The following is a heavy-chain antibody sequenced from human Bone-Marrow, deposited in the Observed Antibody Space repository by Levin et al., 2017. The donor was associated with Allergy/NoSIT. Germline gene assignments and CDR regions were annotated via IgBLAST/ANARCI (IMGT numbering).Heavy chain of an antibody. Sequence: SQTLSLTCTVSGDSISSSSYSWGWIRQPPGKGLEWIGSISYSVGTSYNPSLKSRVTISVDTSNSHLSLRLSSLTATDTALYYCARQRSSEWLRSPPYYFDYWGQGTLVTVSA. CDR2: ISYSVGT. D-gene: IGHD5-12*01. V-gene: IGHV4-39*01. CDR1: GDSISSSSYS. CDR3: ARQRSSEWLRSPPYYFDY. J-gene: IGHJ4*02.